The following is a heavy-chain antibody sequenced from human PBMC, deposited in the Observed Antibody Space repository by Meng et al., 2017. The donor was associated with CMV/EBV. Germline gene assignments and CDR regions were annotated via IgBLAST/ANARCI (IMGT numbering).Heavy chain of an antibody. CDR1: GYTFTRYY. V-gene: IGHV1-46*01. CDR3: ALAEYSSSLFDY. CDR2: INPSGGST. J-gene: IGHJ4*02. Sequence: SPGASVKVSCQASGYTFTRYYMHWVRQAPGQGLEWMGIINPSGGSTSYAQKFQGRVTMTRDTSTSTVYMELSSLRSEDTAVYYCALAEYSSSLFDYWGQGTLVTVSS. D-gene: IGHD6-13*01.